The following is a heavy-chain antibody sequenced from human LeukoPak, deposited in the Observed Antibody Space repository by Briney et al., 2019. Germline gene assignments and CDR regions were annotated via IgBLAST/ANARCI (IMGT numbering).Heavy chain of an antibody. CDR2: LKQDGSEK. CDR3: YDTSGH. D-gene: IGHD3-22*01. Sequence: GGSLRLSCTASGFTFGSWVIWVRQAPRKGLEWVASLKQDGSEKYYLDSVKGRFTMSRDSAKNSLYLQMSSLRAEDTAVYYCYDTSGHWGQGTLVTVSS. J-gene: IGHJ4*02. CDR1: GFTFGSW. V-gene: IGHV3-7*01.